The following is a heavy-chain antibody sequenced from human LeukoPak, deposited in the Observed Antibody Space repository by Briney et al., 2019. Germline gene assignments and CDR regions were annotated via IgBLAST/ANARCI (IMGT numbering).Heavy chain of an antibody. CDR1: GGSISRYY. J-gene: IGHJ2*01. CDR2: KDYSGST. D-gene: IGHD6-13*01. CDR3: ARVYYSSSYDYWYFDL. V-gene: IGHV4-59*01. Sequence: SETLSLTCTVSGGSISRYYWSWLRQPPGKGLEWLGYKDYSGSTNYNRSLKSRVTISVDTSKNQFSLKLSSVTAADTAVYYCARVYYSSSYDYWYFDLWGRGTLVTVSS.